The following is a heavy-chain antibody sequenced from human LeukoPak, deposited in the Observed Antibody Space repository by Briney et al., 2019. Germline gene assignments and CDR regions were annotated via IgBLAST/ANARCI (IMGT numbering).Heavy chain of an antibody. CDR3: AKDRPLMITFGGVIVPPAFDI. D-gene: IGHD3-16*02. Sequence: GGSLRLSCAASGFTSSSYAMSWVPQAPGKGLEWVSAISGSGGRTYYADSVKGRVTISRDNSKNALYLQMNRLRAEDTVVYYCAKDRPLMITFGGVIVPPAFDIWGQGTMVTVSS. CDR2: ISGSGGRT. J-gene: IGHJ3*02. V-gene: IGHV3-23*01. CDR1: GFTSSSYA.